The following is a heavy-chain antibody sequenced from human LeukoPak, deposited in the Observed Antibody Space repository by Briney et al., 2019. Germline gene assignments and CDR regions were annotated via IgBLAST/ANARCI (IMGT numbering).Heavy chain of an antibody. CDR2: IKQDGSEK. CDR3: ARMGGPYFDY. V-gene: IGHV3-7*01. J-gene: IGHJ4*02. CDR1: GLTFSSYW. D-gene: IGHD1-26*01. Sequence: GGSLRLSCAASGLTFSSYWMSWVRQAPGKGLEWVANIKQDGSEKYYVDSVKGRFTISRDNAKNSLYLQMNSLRAEDTAVYYCARMGGPYFDYWGQGTLVTVSS.